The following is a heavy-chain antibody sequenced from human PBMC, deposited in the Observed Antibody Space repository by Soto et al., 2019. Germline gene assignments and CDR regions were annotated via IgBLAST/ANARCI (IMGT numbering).Heavy chain of an antibody. CDR3: ARGLVITFGGVIVRGYFDL. J-gene: IGHJ2*01. Sequence: ASVKVSCKASGYTFTSYDINWVRQATGQGLEWMGWMNPNSGNTGYAQKFQGRVTMTRNTSISTAYMELSSLRSEDTAVYYCARGLVITFGGVIVRGYFDLWGRGTLVTVSS. CDR2: MNPNSGNT. D-gene: IGHD3-16*02. V-gene: IGHV1-8*01. CDR1: GYTFTSYD.